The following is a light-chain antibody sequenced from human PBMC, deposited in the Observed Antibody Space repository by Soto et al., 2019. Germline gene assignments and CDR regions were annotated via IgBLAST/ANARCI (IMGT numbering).Light chain of an antibody. J-gene: IGKJ2*01. CDR1: QSVLYNSNNKNY. V-gene: IGKV4-1*01. CDR3: QQYYSTPPYT. CDR2: WAS. Sequence: DIVMTQSPDSLAVSLGERATIHCKSSQSVLYNSNNKNYLAWYRHKPGQPPKLIIYWASVRESGVPDRISGSGSGTDFTLTISSLQAEDVAVYYCQQYYSTPPYTFGQRTKLEIK.